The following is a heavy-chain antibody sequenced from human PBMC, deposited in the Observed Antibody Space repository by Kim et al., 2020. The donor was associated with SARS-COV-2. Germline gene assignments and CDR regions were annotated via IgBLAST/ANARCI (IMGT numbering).Heavy chain of an antibody. D-gene: IGHD6-13*01. V-gene: IGHV3-23*01. CDR2: LSGSGSDT. CDR1: GFTITSYA. CDR3: VKGTYSSPWNDAFDF. Sequence: GGSLRLSCVVSGFTITSYAMNWVRQAPGKGLEWVSSLSGSGSDTYYADSVKGRFTISRDSSRSTLYLQMNGLSAEDTAIYYCVKGTYSSPWNDAFDFWGQGIMVTVSS. J-gene: IGHJ3*01.